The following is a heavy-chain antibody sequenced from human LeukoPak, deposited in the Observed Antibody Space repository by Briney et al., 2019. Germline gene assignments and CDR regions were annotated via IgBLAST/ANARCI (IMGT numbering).Heavy chain of an antibody. Sequence: GGSLRLSCAASGFRFSSHSMNWVRKVPGQGLWWVSCIRSSSRYIYFAESVKGRFTISRDDAKNSLYLQMNSLRAEDTAVYYCARTRRADYYDSSNYWGQGTLVTVSS. V-gene: IGHV3-21*06. J-gene: IGHJ4*02. D-gene: IGHD3-22*01. CDR1: GFRFSSHS. CDR3: ARTRRADYYDSSNY. CDR2: IRSSSRYI.